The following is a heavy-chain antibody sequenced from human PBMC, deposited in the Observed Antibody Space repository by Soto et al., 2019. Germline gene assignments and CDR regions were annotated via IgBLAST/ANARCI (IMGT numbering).Heavy chain of an antibody. J-gene: IGHJ4*02. D-gene: IGHD5-18*01. CDR1: GGSISSYY. V-gene: IGHV4-59*01. CDR2: IYYSGST. Sequence: SETLSLTCTVSGGSISSYYWSWIRQPPGKGLEWIGYIYYSGSTNYNPSLKSRVTISVDTSKNQFSLKLSSVIAADTAVYYCARGGYSYGYSSWPLDYWGQGTLVTVSS. CDR3: ARGGYSYGYSSWPLDY.